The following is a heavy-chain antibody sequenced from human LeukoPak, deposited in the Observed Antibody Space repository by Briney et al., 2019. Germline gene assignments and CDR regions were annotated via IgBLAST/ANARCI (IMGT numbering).Heavy chain of an antibody. V-gene: IGHV3-7*03. CDR3: AKSQPIGELEPHFDY. Sequence: GGSLRLSCAASGFTFSSYWMSWVRQAPGKGLEWVANIKQDGSEKYYVDSVKGRFTISRDNAKNSLYLQMNSLRAEDTAVYYCAKSQPIGELEPHFDYWGQGTLVTVSS. CDR1: GFTFSSYW. J-gene: IGHJ4*02. CDR2: IKQDGSEK. D-gene: IGHD1-14*01.